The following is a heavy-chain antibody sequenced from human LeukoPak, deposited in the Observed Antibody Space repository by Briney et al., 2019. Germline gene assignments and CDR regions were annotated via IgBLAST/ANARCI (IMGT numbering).Heavy chain of an antibody. Sequence: GGSLRLSCAASGFTFSSYAMSWVRQAPGKGLEWVSGFSGSGGSTYYADSVKGRFTISRDNSKNTLYVQMNSLRAEDTAVYYCAKGHRATAGNYFDYWGQGTLVTDSS. D-gene: IGHD6-13*01. V-gene: IGHV3-23*01. J-gene: IGHJ4*02. CDR1: GFTFSSYA. CDR2: FSGSGGST. CDR3: AKGHRATAGNYFDY.